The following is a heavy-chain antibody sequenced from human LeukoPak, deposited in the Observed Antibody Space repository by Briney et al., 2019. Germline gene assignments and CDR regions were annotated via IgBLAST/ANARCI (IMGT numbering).Heavy chain of an antibody. CDR1: GGTFSSYA. J-gene: IGHJ4*02. CDR2: IIPIFGTA. Sequence: GASVKVSCKASGGTFSSYAISWVRQAPGQGLEWMGRIIPIFGTANYAQKFQGRVTITTDESTSTAYMELSSLRSEDTAVYYCAIDLGDGDTNFVFGGQGTLVTVST. V-gene: IGHV1-69*05. CDR3: AIDLGDGDTNFVF. D-gene: IGHD1-26*01.